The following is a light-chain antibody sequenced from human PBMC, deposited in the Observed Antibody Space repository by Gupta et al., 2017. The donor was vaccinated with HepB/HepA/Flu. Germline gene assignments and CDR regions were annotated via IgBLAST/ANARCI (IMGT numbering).Light chain of an antibody. V-gene: IGKV3-15*01. CDR3: QQYNNWPPWT. CDR2: GAS. Sequence: EIVMTQSPATLSVSPGERVTLSCRASQSVSSNLAWYQQKPGQAPRLLIYGASTRATGIPARFSGSGSGTEFTLTISSLQSEDFAVYYCQQYNNWPPWTFGQGTKGNQT. CDR1: QSVSSN. J-gene: IGKJ1*01.